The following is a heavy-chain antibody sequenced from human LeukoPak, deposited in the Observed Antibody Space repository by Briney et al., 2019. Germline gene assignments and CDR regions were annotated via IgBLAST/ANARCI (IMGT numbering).Heavy chain of an antibody. V-gene: IGHV4-4*07. CDR1: DDSITMYY. D-gene: IGHD3-16*02. Sequence: SETLSLTCTVSDDSITMYYWSWIRQPAGKGLEWIGRIYTSGSTNYNPSLKSRVTMSVDTSKNQFSLKLSSVTAADTAVYYCARSTITFGGVIVAFDYWGQGTLVTVSS. J-gene: IGHJ4*02. CDR3: ARSTITFGGVIVAFDY. CDR2: IYTSGST.